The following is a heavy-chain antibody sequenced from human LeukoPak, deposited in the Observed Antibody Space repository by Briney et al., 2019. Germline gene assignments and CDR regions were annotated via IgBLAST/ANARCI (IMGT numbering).Heavy chain of an antibody. D-gene: IGHD4-23*01. CDR1: VYKFNTYG. J-gene: IGHJ3*02. Sequence: ASVKVSFKASVYKFNTYGISWVRQAPGQGLEWMGWISAYNGKTDYAQKFQGRVTMTTDTSTSTAYMELRSLRSDDTAVYYCARPDYGGNRGAFHIWGQGTMVTVSS. V-gene: IGHV1-18*01. CDR2: ISAYNGKT. CDR3: ARPDYGGNRGAFHI.